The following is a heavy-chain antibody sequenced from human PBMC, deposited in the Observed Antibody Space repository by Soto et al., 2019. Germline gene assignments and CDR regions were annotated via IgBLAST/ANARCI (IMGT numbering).Heavy chain of an antibody. Sequence: PSETLSLTCTVSGGSISSGDYYWSWLRQPPGKGLEWIGYIYYSGSTYYNPSLKSRVTISVDTSKNQFSLKLSSVTAADTAVYYCARDGSSSSSSLFIDYWGQGTLVTVSS. CDR1: GGSISSGDYY. D-gene: IGHD6-6*01. J-gene: IGHJ4*02. CDR3: ARDGSSSSSSLFIDY. CDR2: IYYSGST. V-gene: IGHV4-30-4*01.